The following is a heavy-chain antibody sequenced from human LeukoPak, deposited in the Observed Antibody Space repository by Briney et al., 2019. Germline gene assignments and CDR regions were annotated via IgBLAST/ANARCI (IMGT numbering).Heavy chain of an antibody. CDR1: GYSFTSNW. J-gene: IGHJ3*02. V-gene: IGHV5-51*01. D-gene: IGHD1-26*01. Sequence: GESLKISCKGSGYSFTSNWIGWVRQMPGKGLEWMGIIYPGDSDTRYSPSFQGQVTISADKSISTAYLQWSSLKASDTAMYYCASAYSGSLDAFDIWGQGTMVTVSS. CDR3: ASAYSGSLDAFDI. CDR2: IYPGDSDT.